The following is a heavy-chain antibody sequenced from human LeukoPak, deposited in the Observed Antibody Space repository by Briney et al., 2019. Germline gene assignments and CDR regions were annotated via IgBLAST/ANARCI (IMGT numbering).Heavy chain of an antibody. J-gene: IGHJ4*02. CDR2: ISWNSGSI. CDR3: AKGRHYDILSYFDY. D-gene: IGHD3-9*01. V-gene: IGHV3-9*01. Sequence: PGRSLRLSCADSGFTFDDYAMHWVRQAPGKGLEWGSGISWNSGSIDYADSVKGGFTTSSENANNSLYLQMNILSAEDTALYYCAKGRHYDILSYFDYWGQGTLVTVSS. CDR1: GFTFDDYA.